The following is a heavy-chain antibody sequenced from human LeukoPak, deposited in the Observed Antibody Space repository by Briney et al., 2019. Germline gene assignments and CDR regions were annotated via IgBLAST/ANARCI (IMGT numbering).Heavy chain of an antibody. CDR2: IYHSGST. D-gene: IGHD6-13*01. CDR3: ARGGGIAAAGTFGY. CDR1: GYSISSGYY. V-gene: IGHV4-38-2*02. J-gene: IGHJ4*02. Sequence: SETLSLTCTVSGYSISSGYYWGWIRQPPGKGLEWIGSIYHSGSTYYNPSLKSRVTISVDTSKNQFSLKLSSVTAADTAVYYCARGGGIAAAGTFGYWGQGTLVTASS.